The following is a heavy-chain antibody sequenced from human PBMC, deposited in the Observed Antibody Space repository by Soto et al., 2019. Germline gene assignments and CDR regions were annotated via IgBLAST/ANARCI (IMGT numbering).Heavy chain of an antibody. J-gene: IGHJ5*02. Sequence: QVQLVQSGAEVRKPGSSVKVSCQASGDTFSNFAITWVRQAPGQGLDWMGGIIPIFGKVYYAHKFQGRVTIPADEATRTAYMELVSLRSDATATYYCAKMDPSFVGGEGFDPWGQGTLVTVSS. CDR2: IIPIFGKV. D-gene: IGHD3-16*01. CDR3: AKMDPSFVGGEGFDP. CDR1: GDTFSNFA. V-gene: IGHV1-69*01.